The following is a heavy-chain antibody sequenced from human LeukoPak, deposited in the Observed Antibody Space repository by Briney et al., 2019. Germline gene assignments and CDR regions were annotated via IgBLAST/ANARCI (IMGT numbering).Heavy chain of an antibody. CDR1: GFTFSSNS. CDR2: ISSSSSYI. V-gene: IGHV3-21*01. Sequence: EAGGPLSLSGAASGFTFSSNSMNWARQAPGKGREGVSSISSSSSYIYYADSLKGRFTISRDNAKNSLYLQMNSLRAEDTAVYYCARDGRPYYYMDVWGKGTTVTVSS. D-gene: IGHD1-1*01. J-gene: IGHJ6*03. CDR3: ARDGRPYYYMDV.